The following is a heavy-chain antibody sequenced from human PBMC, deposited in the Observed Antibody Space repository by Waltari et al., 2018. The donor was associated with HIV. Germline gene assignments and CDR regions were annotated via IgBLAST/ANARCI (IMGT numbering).Heavy chain of an antibody. CDR2: MNPNSGNT. CDR3: ARYNIVAISYDYYGMDV. J-gene: IGHJ6*02. CDR1: GYTFTSYD. V-gene: IGHV1-8*01. Sequence: QVQLVQSGAEVKKPGASVKVSCKASGYTFTSYDINWVRQATGQGLVWMGWMNPNSGNTGNAQRCQGRDTMTRSTSISTAYMELSSLRSEDTAVYYCARYNIVAISYDYYGMDVWGQVTTVTVSS. D-gene: IGHD5-12*01.